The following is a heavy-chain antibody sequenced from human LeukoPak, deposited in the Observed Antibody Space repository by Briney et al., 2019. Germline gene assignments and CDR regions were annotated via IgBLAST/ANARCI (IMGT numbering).Heavy chain of an antibody. V-gene: IGHV4-59*01. CDR1: GGSISSYY. CDR3: ASDLGSSWYSEVWFDP. J-gene: IGHJ5*02. D-gene: IGHD6-13*01. CDR2: IYYSGST. Sequence: WESLSLTCPVSGGSISSYYWSWVRQPPGKGLEWIGYIYYSGSTNYNPSLKSRVTISVATSKNQFSLKLSSVTAADTAVYYCASDLGSSWYSEVWFDPWGQGTLVTVSS.